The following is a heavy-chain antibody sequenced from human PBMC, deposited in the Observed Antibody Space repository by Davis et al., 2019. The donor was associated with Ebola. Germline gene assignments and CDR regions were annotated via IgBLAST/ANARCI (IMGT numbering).Heavy chain of an antibody. CDR1: GFTFTHYA. Sequence: GESLKISCAASGFTFTHYAIHWVRQAPGKGLEWLAVIWYDGSLQFSVDSMKGRFTISRDNSRNTLFLQMNSLRVEDTAVYYCARDPAIGKPLSTFDVWGQGTTVTVAS. J-gene: IGHJ3*01. CDR2: IWYDGSLQ. V-gene: IGHV3-33*08. D-gene: IGHD1-14*01. CDR3: ARDPAIGKPLSTFDV.